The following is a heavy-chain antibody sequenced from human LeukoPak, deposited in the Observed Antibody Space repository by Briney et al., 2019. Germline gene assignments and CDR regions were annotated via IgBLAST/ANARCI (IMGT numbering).Heavy chain of an antibody. Sequence: PGGSLRLSCAASGFTFSSYALKWVRQAPGKGLEWVSAISGSGGSTYYADSVKGRFTISRDNSKNTLYLQMNSLRAEDTAVYYCAKYPPLTGTTSYFDYWGQGTLVTVSS. CDR1: GFTFSSYA. J-gene: IGHJ4*02. CDR3: AKYPPLTGTTSYFDY. V-gene: IGHV3-23*01. D-gene: IGHD1-20*01. CDR2: ISGSGGST.